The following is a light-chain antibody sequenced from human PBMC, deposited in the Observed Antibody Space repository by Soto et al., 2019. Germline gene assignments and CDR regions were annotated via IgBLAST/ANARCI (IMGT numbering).Light chain of an antibody. CDR2: GAS. J-gene: IGKJ5*01. CDR1: QSVRSN. V-gene: IGKV3D-15*01. Sequence: EIVMTQSPATLSVSPGERATLSCRASQSVRSNFAWYQQKPGQAPRLLIYGASTRATGITARFSGSGSGTELTLTISSLQSEDFAVYYCQQYNNWPAITFGQGTRMAIK. CDR3: QQYNNWPAIT.